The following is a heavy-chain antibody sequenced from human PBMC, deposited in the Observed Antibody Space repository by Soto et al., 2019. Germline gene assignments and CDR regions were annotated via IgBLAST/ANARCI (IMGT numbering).Heavy chain of an antibody. Sequence: QVQLVESGGGVVQPGRSLRLSCAASGFTLSNYAIHWVRQPPGKGLEWVAVISYDGSQKYYADSVKGRFTISRDKFKNIVYLQMNSLRTEDTALYFCAKDYIGSSNSFEYWGQGSMVTVSS. CDR1: GFTLSNYA. CDR2: ISYDGSQK. CDR3: AKDYIGSSNSFEY. V-gene: IGHV3-30*18. J-gene: IGHJ4*02. D-gene: IGHD6-6*01.